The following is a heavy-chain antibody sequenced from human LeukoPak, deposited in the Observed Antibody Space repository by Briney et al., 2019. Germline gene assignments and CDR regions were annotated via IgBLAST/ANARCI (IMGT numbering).Heavy chain of an antibody. Sequence: ASVKVSCKASGYTCTTYDINWVRQATGQGLEWMGWMNPNSGNTGYAQKFQGRVTMTRNTSISTAFMELRGLRSEDTAVYFCARRNTAMVAGLDYWGQGSLVTVSS. D-gene: IGHD5-18*01. CDR1: GYTCTTYD. CDR3: ARRNTAMVAGLDY. CDR2: MNPNSGNT. J-gene: IGHJ4*02. V-gene: IGHV1-8*01.